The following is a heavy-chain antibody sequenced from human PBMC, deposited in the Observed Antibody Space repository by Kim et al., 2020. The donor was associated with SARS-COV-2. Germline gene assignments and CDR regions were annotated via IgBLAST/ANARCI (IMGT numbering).Heavy chain of an antibody. J-gene: IGHJ6*02. V-gene: IGHV3-23*01. CDR3: AKVMRDLEEVVPANYGMDV. D-gene: IGHD2-2*01. CDR1: GFTFSSYA. CDR2: ISGSGGST. Sequence: GGSLRLSCAASGFTFSSYAMSWVRQAPGKGLEWVSAISGSGGSTYYADSVKGRFTISRDNSKNTLYLQMNSLRAEDTAVYYCAKVMRDLEEVVPANYGMDVWGQGTTVTVSS.